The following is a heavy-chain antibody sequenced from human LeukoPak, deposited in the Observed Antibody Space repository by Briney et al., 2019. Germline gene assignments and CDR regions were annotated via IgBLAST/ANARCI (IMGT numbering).Heavy chain of an antibody. Sequence: PGGSLRLSCTTSGFTFYDYAMSWFRQAPGKGLEWVGFIRSKAYGETTEYAASVKGRFSISRDDSKSIAYLQMNSLKTEDTAVYYCTGSGSGWHNWFDPWGQGTLVTVSS. D-gene: IGHD6-19*01. J-gene: IGHJ5*02. CDR3: TGSGSGWHNWFDP. V-gene: IGHV3-49*03. CDR2: IRSKAYGETT. CDR1: GFTFYDYA.